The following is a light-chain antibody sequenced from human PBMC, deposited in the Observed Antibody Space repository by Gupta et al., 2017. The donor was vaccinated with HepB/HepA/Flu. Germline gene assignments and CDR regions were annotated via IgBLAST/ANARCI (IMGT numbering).Light chain of an antibody. Sequence: QPVLTQPPSVSGAPGQSVTISCTVRRSNIVAGFDVHWYQQLPGTAPKLLVFGNDNRPSGVPDRFSASESGTSASLVITGLLAEDEGDYYCQSFDSGLSGLVFGGGTKLTVL. V-gene: IGLV1-40*01. CDR2: GND. CDR3: QSFDSGLSGLV. J-gene: IGLJ2*01. CDR1: RSNIVAGFD.